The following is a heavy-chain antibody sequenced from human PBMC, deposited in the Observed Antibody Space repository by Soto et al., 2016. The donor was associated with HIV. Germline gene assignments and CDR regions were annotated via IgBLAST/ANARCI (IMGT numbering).Heavy chain of an antibody. Sequence: EVQLVESGGGLVQPGRSLRLSCAASGFSFDDFAMHWVRQAPGKGLEWVSGIGWNGGTIGYADSVEGRFTISRDNAQNSLYLQMNTLTTEDTAFYYCAKDGGGGHWFRTFEYWGRGNRWSPSPQ. J-gene: IGHJ4*03. CDR3: AKDGGGGHWFRTFEY. CDR1: GFSFDDFA. V-gene: IGHV3-9*01. D-gene: IGHD3-9*01. CDR2: IGWNGGTI.